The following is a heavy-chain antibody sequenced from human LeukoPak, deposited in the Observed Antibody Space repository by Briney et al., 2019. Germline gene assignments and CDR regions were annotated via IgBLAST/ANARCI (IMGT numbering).Heavy chain of an antibody. J-gene: IGHJ6*02. CDR2: ISGSGGST. Sequence: GESLRLSCAASGFTFSSYAMSWVRQAPGKGLEWVSAISGSGGSTYYADSVKGRFTISRDNSKNTLYLQMNSLRAEDTAVYYCAKESSWYGDYYYYGMDVWGQGTTVTVSS. CDR1: GFTFSSYA. CDR3: AKESSWYGDYYYYGMDV. V-gene: IGHV3-23*01. D-gene: IGHD6-13*01.